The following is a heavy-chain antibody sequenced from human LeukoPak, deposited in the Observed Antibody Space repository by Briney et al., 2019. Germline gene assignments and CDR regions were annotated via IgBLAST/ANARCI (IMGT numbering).Heavy chain of an antibody. J-gene: IGHJ3*02. CDR3: ARNGLREVDAFDI. V-gene: IGHV3-48*04. CDR1: GFTFSTYS. D-gene: IGHD3/OR15-3a*01. Sequence: GGSLRLSCAASGFTFSTYSMNWVRQAPGKGLEWVSYISSSGTTIYYADSVKGRFTISRDNDKTSLYLQMSGLRAEDTAVYYCARNGLREVDAFDIWGQGTMVTVSS. CDR2: ISSSGTTI.